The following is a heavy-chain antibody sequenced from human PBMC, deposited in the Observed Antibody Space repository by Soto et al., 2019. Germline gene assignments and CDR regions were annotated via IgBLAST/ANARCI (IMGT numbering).Heavy chain of an antibody. D-gene: IGHD2-8*01. CDR2: ISRNSGSI. CDR3: AKDMGTFVDCTNGVCYVFDY. V-gene: IGHV3-9*01. J-gene: IGHJ4*02. Sequence: GGSLRLSCAASGFTFDDYAMHWVRQAPGKGLEWISAISRNSGSIGYADSVKGRFTISRDNAKNSLYLQMNSLRAEDTALYYCAKDMGTFVDCTNGVCYVFDYWGQGTLVTVSS. CDR1: GFTFDDYA.